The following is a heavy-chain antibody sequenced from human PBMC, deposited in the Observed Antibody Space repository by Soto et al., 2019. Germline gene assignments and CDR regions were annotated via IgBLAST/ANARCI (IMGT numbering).Heavy chain of an antibody. D-gene: IGHD6-19*01. CDR1: GYTFTSYG. CDR2: ISAYNGNT. V-gene: IGHV1-18*01. CDR3: ARDWRRAEADHPCFDY. Sequence: QVQLVQSGAEVKKPGASVKVSCKASGYTFTSYGISWVRQAPGQGLERMGWISAYNGNTNYAQKLQGRVTMTTDTSTSTAYMELRSLRSDDTAVYYCARDWRRAEADHPCFDYWGQGTLVTVSS. J-gene: IGHJ4*02.